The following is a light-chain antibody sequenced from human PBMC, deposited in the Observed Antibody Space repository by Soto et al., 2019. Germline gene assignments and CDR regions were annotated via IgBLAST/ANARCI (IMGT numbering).Light chain of an antibody. CDR2: AAS. J-gene: IGKJ1*01. Sequence: DIQMTQSPSSLSASIGDRVTITCRASQSISSYLNWYQQKPGIAPKLLIYAASSLQCGVPSRFSGSGSGTDFTLTISSLQPEDFATYYCQQSYSTWTFGQGTKVEIK. V-gene: IGKV1-39*01. CDR3: QQSYSTWT. CDR1: QSISSY.